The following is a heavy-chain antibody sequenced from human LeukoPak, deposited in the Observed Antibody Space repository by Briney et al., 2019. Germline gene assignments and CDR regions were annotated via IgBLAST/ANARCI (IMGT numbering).Heavy chain of an antibody. Sequence: SETPSLTCTVSGGSISSYYWSWIRQPPGKGLEWIGYIYYSGSTNYNPSLKSRVTISVDTSKNQFSLKLSSVTAADTAVYYCASGYSYGFFDYWGQGTLVTVSS. D-gene: IGHD5-18*01. CDR1: GGSISSYY. CDR3: ASGYSYGFFDY. J-gene: IGHJ4*02. CDR2: IYYSGST. V-gene: IGHV4-59*01.